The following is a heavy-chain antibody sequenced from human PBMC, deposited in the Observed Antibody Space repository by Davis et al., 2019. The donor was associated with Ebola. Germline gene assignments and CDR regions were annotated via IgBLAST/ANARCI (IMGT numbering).Heavy chain of an antibody. D-gene: IGHD5-24*01. J-gene: IGHJ5*02. CDR2: IFLTGTT. V-gene: IGHV4-38-2*01. CDR1: GSSIRNGYY. Sequence: PSETLSPTCDVSGSSIRNGYYWDWIRQPPGKGLRWIWSIFLTGTTFSHSSLQSRATISLDMSKNQVYLKLSSVTAADTAVYYGARARGATRPNWFDPWGPGKLVTVSS. CDR3: ARARGATRPNWFDP.